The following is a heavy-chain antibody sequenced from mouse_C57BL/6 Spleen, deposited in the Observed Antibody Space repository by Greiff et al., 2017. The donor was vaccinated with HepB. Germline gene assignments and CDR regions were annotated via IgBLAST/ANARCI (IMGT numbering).Heavy chain of an antibody. Sequence: EVHLVESGTVLARPGASVKMSCKTSGYTFTSYWMHWVKQRPGQGLEWIGAIYPGNSDTSYNQKFKGKAKLTAVTSASTAYMELSSLTNEDSAVYYCTRRDYYGSSYPYWYFDVWGTGTTVTVSS. J-gene: IGHJ1*03. CDR2: IYPGNSDT. D-gene: IGHD1-1*01. CDR1: GYTFTSYW. V-gene: IGHV1-5*01. CDR3: TRRDYYGSSYPYWYFDV.